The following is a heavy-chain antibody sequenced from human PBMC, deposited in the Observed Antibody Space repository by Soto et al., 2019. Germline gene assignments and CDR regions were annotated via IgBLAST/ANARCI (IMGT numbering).Heavy chain of an antibody. D-gene: IGHD4-17*01. Sequence: PSETLSLTCTVSGGSISSGGYYWSWIRQHPGKGLEWIGYIYYSGSTYYNPSLKSRVTISVDTSKNQFSLKLSSVTAADTAVYYCARDDATTVNPFYYGMDVWGQGTTVTVSS. CDR3: ARDDATTVNPFYYGMDV. CDR1: GGSISSGGYY. V-gene: IGHV4-31*03. CDR2: IYYSGST. J-gene: IGHJ6*02.